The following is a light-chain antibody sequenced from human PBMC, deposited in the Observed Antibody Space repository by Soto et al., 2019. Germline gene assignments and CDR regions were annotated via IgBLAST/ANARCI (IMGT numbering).Light chain of an antibody. V-gene: IGLV2-14*01. CDR1: SSDVGGYNY. Sequence: QSLLSQPASVSVSPGQSITISCTGTSSDVGGYNYVSWYQLHPGKAPKLIIYEVSHRPSGASNHFSGYKSGNTASLTISGLQAEDEADYYCSSYTSTSTPCVFGTGTKVTVL. J-gene: IGLJ1*01. CDR2: EVS. CDR3: SSYTSTSTPCV.